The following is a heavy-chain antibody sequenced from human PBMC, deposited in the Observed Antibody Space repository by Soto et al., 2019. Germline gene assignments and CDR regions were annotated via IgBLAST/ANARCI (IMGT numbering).Heavy chain of an antibody. CDR3: AKDNVPLRFLEWKPFDY. CDR2: ISGSGGST. D-gene: IGHD3-3*01. CDR1: GFTFSSYA. J-gene: IGHJ4*02. V-gene: IGHV3-23*01. Sequence: EVQLLESGGGLVQPGGSLRLSCAASGFTFSSYAMSWVRQAPGKGLEWVSAISGSGGSTYYADSVKGRFTISRDNSKNTLYLQMNSLRAEDTAVYYCAKDNVPLRFLEWKPFDYWGQGTLVTVSS.